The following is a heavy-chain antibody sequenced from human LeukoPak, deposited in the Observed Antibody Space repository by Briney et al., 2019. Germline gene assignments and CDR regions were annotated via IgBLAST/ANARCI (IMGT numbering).Heavy chain of an antibody. V-gene: IGHV4-39*07. J-gene: IGHJ4*02. Sequence: SETLSLTCTVSGGSISSSSYYWGWIRQPPGKGLEWIGSIYYSGSTYYNPSLKSRVTISVDTSKNQFSLKLSSVTAADTAVYYCARGPTTYYDFWSGYYTPNYFDYWGQGTLVTVSS. CDR1: GGSISSSSYY. CDR2: IYYSGST. D-gene: IGHD3-3*01. CDR3: ARGPTTYYDFWSGYYTPNYFDY.